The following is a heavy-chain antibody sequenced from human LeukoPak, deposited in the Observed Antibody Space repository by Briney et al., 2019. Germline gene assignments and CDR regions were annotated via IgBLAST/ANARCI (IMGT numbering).Heavy chain of an antibody. CDR3: ARNSSGSYQWSAFDI. Sequence: SETLSLTCAVSGYSISSGYYWGWIRQPPGKGLEWIGTICHFGSTYYNPSLKSRVTISVDTSKNQFSLKLSSVTAADTAVYYCARNSSGSYQWSAFDIWGQGTMVTVSS. D-gene: IGHD1-26*01. CDR2: ICHFGST. CDR1: GYSISSGYY. J-gene: IGHJ3*02. V-gene: IGHV4-38-2*01.